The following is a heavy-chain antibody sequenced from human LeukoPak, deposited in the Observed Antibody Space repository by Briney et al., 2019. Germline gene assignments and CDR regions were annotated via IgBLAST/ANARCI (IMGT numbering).Heavy chain of an antibody. J-gene: IGHJ4*02. CDR1: GSRFTSYW. D-gene: IGHD4-23*01. V-gene: IGHV5-51*01. CDR2: IYPGDSDT. CDR3: ARRGTTVVTPTFY. Sequence: GASLQISCKGSGSRFTSYWIAWVRQLPGKGLEWMGIIYPGDSDTRYSPSFQGQVTISADKSISTAYLQWSSLKASDTAIYYCARRGTTVVTPTFYWGQGTLVTVSS.